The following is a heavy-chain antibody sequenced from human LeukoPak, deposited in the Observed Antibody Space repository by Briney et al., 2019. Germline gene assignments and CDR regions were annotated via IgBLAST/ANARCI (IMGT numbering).Heavy chain of an antibody. CDR1: GFTFDDYA. D-gene: IGHD3-10*01. CDR3: AKVGGFGDLNPFDY. J-gene: IGHJ4*02. CDR2: ISWNSGSI. Sequence: PGGSLRLSCAASGFTFDDYAMHWVRQAPGKGLEWVSGISWNSGSIGYADSVKGRFTISRDNAKNSLYLQMNGLRAEDTALYYCAKVGGFGDLNPFDYWGQGTLVTVSS. V-gene: IGHV3-9*01.